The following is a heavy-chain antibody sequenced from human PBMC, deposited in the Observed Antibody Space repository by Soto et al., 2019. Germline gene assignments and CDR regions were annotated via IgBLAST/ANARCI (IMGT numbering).Heavy chain of an antibody. V-gene: IGHV1-69*13. CDR3: ARVGITMVRTDYYYYGMDV. Sequence: SVKVSCKASGGTFSSYAISWVRQAPGQGLEWMGGIIPIFGTANYAQKFQGRVTITADESTSTAYMELSSLRSEDTAVYYCARVGITMVRTDYYYYGMDVWGQGATVTVSS. D-gene: IGHD3-10*01. J-gene: IGHJ6*02. CDR2: IIPIFGTA. CDR1: GGTFSSYA.